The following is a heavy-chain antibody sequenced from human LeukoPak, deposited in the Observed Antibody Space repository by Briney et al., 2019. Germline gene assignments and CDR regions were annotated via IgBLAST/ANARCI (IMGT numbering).Heavy chain of an antibody. CDR3: ARHSVDRRVIFYLNY. D-gene: IGHD3-10*01. CDR1: GYSFTTSW. CDR2: IYPGDSDT. Sequence: GESLKISCKVSGYSFTTSWIGWVRQMPGKGLEWMGIIYPGDSDTRYSPSFQGQVTISADKSISTAYLQWSSLKASDTAMYYCARHSVDRRVIFYLNYWGQGTLVTVSS. J-gene: IGHJ4*02. V-gene: IGHV5-51*01.